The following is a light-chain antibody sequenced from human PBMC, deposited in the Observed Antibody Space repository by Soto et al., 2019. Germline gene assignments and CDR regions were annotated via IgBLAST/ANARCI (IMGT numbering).Light chain of an antibody. J-gene: IGLJ3*02. CDR1: SNDVGSYNH. V-gene: IGLV2-23*02. CDR3: CSFAGSPMWV. CDR2: EVN. Sequence: QSALTQPASVSGSLGQSITISCTGTSNDVGSYNHVSWYQQHPGKVPKVMIYEVNKRPSGVSNRFSGSKSGNTASLTISGLQAEDEADYYCCSFAGSPMWVLGGGIKLTVL.